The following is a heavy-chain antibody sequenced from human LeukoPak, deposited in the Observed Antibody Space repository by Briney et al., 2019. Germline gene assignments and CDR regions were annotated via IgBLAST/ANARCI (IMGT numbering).Heavy chain of an antibody. J-gene: IGHJ4*02. D-gene: IGHD3-10*01. CDR3: ARGHITRGYFDY. CDR1: GGSISGGTYY. CDR2: IYTSGST. V-gene: IGHV4-61*02. Sequence: SQTLSLTCTVSGGSISGGTYYWSWIRQPAGKGLEWIGRIYTSGSTNYNPSLKSRVTISVDTSKNQFSLKLSSVTAADTAVYYCARGHITRGYFDYWGQGTLVTVSS.